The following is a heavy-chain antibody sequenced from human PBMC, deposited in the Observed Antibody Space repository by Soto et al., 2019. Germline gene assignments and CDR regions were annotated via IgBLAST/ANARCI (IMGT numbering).Heavy chain of an antibody. Sequence: PSETLSLTCTVSGGSISSYYWSWIRQPPGKGLEWIGYIYYSGSTYYNPSLKSRVTISVDTSKNQFSLKLSSVTAADTAVYYCARGAYYYDSSGPAYYFDYWGQGTLVTVSS. V-gene: IGHV4-59*08. D-gene: IGHD3-22*01. CDR3: ARGAYYYDSSGPAYYFDY. J-gene: IGHJ4*02. CDR2: IYYSGST. CDR1: GGSISSYY.